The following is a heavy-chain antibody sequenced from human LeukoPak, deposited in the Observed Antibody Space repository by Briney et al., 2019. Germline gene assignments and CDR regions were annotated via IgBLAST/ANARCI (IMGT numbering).Heavy chain of an antibody. V-gene: IGHV3-9*01. Sequence: GGSLRLSCAASGFTFDDYAMHWVRHAPGKGLEWVSGISWNSGSIGYADSVKGRFTISRDNAKNSLYLQMNSLRAEDTALYYCAKGRRIAAAGYYFDYWGQGTLVTVSS. D-gene: IGHD6-13*01. CDR3: AKGRRIAAAGYYFDY. J-gene: IGHJ4*02. CDR2: ISWNSGSI. CDR1: GFTFDDYA.